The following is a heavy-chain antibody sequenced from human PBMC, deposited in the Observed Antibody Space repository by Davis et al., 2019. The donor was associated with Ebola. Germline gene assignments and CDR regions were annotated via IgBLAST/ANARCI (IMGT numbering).Heavy chain of an antibody. J-gene: IGHJ4*02. CDR3: ARGFLTWEDY. CDR2: IIPVFRTA. CDR1: GDTLTSYA. D-gene: IGHD1-26*01. V-gene: IGHV1-8*02. Sequence: ASVKVSCKAVGDTLTSYAMTWVRQAPGQGLEWMGGIIPVFRTASYAQKFQGRVTMTRNTSISTAYMELSSLRSEDTAVYYCARGFLTWEDYWGQGTLVTVSS.